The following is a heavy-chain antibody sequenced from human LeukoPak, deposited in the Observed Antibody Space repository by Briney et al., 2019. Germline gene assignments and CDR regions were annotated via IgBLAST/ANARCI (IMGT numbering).Heavy chain of an antibody. Sequence: GASVNVSCKASGYIFTNYFIHWVRQAPGQGPEWIGIINPSDGSTSYAQKFQGRLTMTRDTSTSTVYMELSSLRSDDTAVYYCARMFSSGWTFDYWGQGTLVTVSS. CDR3: ARMFSSGWTFDY. J-gene: IGHJ4*02. V-gene: IGHV1-46*01. CDR2: INPSDGST. D-gene: IGHD6-19*01. CDR1: GYIFTNYF.